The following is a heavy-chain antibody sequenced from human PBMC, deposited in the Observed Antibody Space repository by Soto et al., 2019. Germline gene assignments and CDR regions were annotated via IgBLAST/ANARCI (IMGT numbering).Heavy chain of an antibody. D-gene: IGHD3-16*01. CDR1: GASVSRGNYY. CDR3: ARTWHKKGEIPGNFDS. V-gene: IGHV4-61*01. J-gene: IGHJ4*02. Sequence: QVQLQESGPGLVKPSETLSVTCTVSGASVSRGNYYWNWIRQSPGKGLEWIGFIYSSGSTNYSPSLKSRVTMSLDTSNNQFSLRLTSVTAADTAMYYCARTWHKKGEIPGNFDSWGQGTLVTVSS. CDR2: IYSSGST.